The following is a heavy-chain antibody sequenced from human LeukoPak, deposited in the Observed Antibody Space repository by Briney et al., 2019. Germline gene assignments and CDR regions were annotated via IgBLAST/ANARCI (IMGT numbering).Heavy chain of an antibody. CDR1: GFTFSDYY. CDR3: ARASGVEATETSYYYAMDV. V-gene: IGHV3-11*01. J-gene: IGHJ6*02. Sequence: GGSLRLSCAASGFTFSDYYMSWIRQAPGKGVEWVSYISSSGSTIYYADSVKGRFTISRDNAKNSLYLQMNSLRAEDTAVYYCARASGVEATETSYYYAMDVWGQGTTVTVSS. D-gene: IGHD4-17*01. CDR2: ISSSGSTI.